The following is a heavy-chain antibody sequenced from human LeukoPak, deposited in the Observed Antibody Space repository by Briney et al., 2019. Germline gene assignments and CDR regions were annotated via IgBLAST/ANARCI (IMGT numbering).Heavy chain of an antibody. V-gene: IGHV3-48*03. CDR1: GFTFSSYE. J-gene: IGHJ4*02. Sequence: PGGSLRLSCAASGFTFSSYEMNWVRQTPGKGLEWLSYISSSGGTIYYADSVKGRFTISRDNAKSSLYLQMNSLRAEDTAVYYCARDGGTRLKYSYGYGDYWGQGTLVTVSS. D-gene: IGHD5-18*01. CDR2: ISSSGGTI. CDR3: ARDGGTRLKYSYGYGDY.